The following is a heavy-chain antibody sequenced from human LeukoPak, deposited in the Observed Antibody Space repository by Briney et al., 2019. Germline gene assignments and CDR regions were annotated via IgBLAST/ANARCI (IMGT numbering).Heavy chain of an antibody. CDR2: IYYTGST. CDR3: AREDGTAMDNAFDI. CDR1: GGPISTTDDY. D-gene: IGHD5-18*01. V-gene: IGHV4-39*07. Sequence: SETLSLTCTVSGGPISTTDDYWGWIRQPPGKGPEWVGSIYYTGSTFYNPSLKSRVTISEDPSKNQYSLKLRSVTAADTAVYYCAREDGTAMDNAFDIWGQGTMVTVSS. J-gene: IGHJ3*02.